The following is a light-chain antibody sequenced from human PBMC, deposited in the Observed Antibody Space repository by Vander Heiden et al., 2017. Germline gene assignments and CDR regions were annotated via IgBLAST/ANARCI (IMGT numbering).Light chain of an antibody. CDR2: DNN. CDR3: GTWDSSLSAGV. CDR1: SSNIGNNY. J-gene: IGLJ3*02. Sequence: QSVLTQPPSVSAAPGQKGTISCSGSSSNIGNNYVSWYQQLPGTAPKRLIYDNNQRPSGIPDRFSGSKSGTSATLGITGLQTGDEADYYCGTWDSSLSAGVFGGGTRLTVL. V-gene: IGLV1-51*01.